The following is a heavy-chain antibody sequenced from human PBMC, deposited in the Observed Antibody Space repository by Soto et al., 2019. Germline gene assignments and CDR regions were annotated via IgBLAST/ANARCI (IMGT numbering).Heavy chain of an antibody. Sequence: QAQLQQWGAGLLEPSETLSLTCAVYGGSFRGYYWTWIRQAPGKGLEWIGEINHSGSTNYNPSLKSRVTISLDTSKNQFSLKLSSVTAADTAMYFCARGPSEFIVVGHYYGMDVWGQGTTVTVSS. J-gene: IGHJ6*02. D-gene: IGHD2-21*01. CDR2: INHSGST. CDR1: GGSFRGYY. CDR3: ARGPSEFIVVGHYYGMDV. V-gene: IGHV4-34*01.